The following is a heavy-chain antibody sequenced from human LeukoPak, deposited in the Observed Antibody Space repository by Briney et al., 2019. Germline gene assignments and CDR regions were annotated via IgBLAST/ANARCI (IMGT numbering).Heavy chain of an antibody. CDR3: ASVYYGSGASV. V-gene: IGHV3-23*01. CDR1: GFTFAQYP. Sequence: PGGALRLSCLGSGFTFAQYPMTWVRQAPGKGLEWVASINYIGDLKYYADSVKGRFTISRDNAKNSLYLQMNSLRAEDTAIYYCASVYYGSGASVWGTGTTVTVSS. D-gene: IGHD3-10*01. CDR2: INYIGDLK. J-gene: IGHJ6*04.